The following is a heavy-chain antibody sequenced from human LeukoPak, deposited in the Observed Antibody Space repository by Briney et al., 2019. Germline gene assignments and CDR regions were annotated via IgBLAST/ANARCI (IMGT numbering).Heavy chain of an antibody. CDR3: VKFRGIQHYNYHMDV. J-gene: IGHJ6*03. V-gene: IGHV3-23*01. CDR1: GFTFSSYA. CDR2: LRGNGDT. D-gene: IGHD3-10*01. Sequence: PGGSLRLSCAASGFTFSSYAMSWVREAPARGLEWVSSLRGNGDTFYADSVKGRFTLSRDNSKNTLSLQMNSLRAEDAAVYYCVKFRGIQHYNYHMDVWGKGTTVTVSS.